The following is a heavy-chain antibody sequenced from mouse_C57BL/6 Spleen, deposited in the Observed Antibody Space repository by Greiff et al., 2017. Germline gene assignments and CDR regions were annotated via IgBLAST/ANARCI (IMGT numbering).Heavy chain of an antibody. J-gene: IGHJ4*01. D-gene: IGHD1-1*01. CDR1: GYTFTSYW. V-gene: IGHV1-69*01. Sequence: QVQLQQPGAELVMPGASVKLSCKASGYTFTSYWMHWVKQRPGQGLEWIGEIDPSDSYTNYNQKFKGKSTLTVDKSSSTAYMQLSSLTSEDSAVYYCARWYYGGYAMDYWGQGTSVTVSS. CDR3: ARWYYGGYAMDY. CDR2: IDPSDSYT.